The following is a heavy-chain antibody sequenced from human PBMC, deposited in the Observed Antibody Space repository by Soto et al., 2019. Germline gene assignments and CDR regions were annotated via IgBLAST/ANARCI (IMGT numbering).Heavy chain of an antibody. V-gene: IGHV4-61*08. CDR3: ARSDYDILTGYSFDI. J-gene: IGHJ3*02. CDR2: IYFSGIT. Sequence: SETLSLTCTVSGGSITSGGYYWSWIRQHPGKGLEWIGYIYFSGITNYNPSLKSRVTISVDTSKNQFSLKLSSVTAADTAVYYCARSDYDILTGYSFDIWGQGTMVTVSS. CDR1: GGSITSGGYY. D-gene: IGHD3-9*01.